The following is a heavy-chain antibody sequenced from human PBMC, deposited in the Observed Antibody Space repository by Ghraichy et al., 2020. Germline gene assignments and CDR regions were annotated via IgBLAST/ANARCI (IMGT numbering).Heavy chain of an antibody. J-gene: IGHJ4*02. CDR1: GGSISSSSYY. CDR2: IYYSGST. Sequence: SETLSLTCTVSGGSISSSSYYWGWIRQPPGKGLEWIGSIYYSGSTYYNPSLKSRVTISVDTSKNQFSLKLSSVTAADTAVYYCARHFPTTGELDYWGQGTLVTVSS. CDR3: ARHFPTTGELDY. V-gene: IGHV4-39*01. D-gene: IGHD4-17*01.